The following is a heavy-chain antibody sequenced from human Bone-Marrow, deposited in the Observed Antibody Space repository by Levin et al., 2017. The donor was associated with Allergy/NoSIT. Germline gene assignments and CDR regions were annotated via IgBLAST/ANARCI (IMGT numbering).Heavy chain of an antibody. CDR1: GFTFSSYA. Sequence: PGGSLRLSCAASGFTFSSYAMSWVRQAPGKGLEWVSAISGSGGSTYYADSVKGRFTISRDNSKNTLYLQMNRLRAEDTAVYYCAKGPTVTPHLDYWGQGTLVTVSS. D-gene: IGHD4-17*01. CDR2: ISGSGGST. J-gene: IGHJ4*02. CDR3: AKGPTVTPHLDY. V-gene: IGHV3-23*01.